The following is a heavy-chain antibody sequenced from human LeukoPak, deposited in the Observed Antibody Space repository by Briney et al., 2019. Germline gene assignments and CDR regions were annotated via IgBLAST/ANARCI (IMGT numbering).Heavy chain of an antibody. CDR3: ARRAVRQLIFLGAFDI. J-gene: IGHJ3*02. V-gene: IGHV4-34*01. Sequence: SETLSLTCAVYGGSFSGYYWSWIRQPPGKGLEWIGEINHSGSTNYNPSLKSRVTISVDTSKNQFSLKLSSVTAADTAVYYCARRAVRQLIFLGAFDIWGQGTMVTVSS. CDR1: GGSFSGYY. D-gene: IGHD3/OR15-3a*01. CDR2: INHSGST.